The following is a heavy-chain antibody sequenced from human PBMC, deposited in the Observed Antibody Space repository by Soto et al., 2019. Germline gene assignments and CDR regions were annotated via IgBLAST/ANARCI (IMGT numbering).Heavy chain of an antibody. CDR3: ARGSYYDSSGYYWPLDY. J-gene: IGHJ4*02. CDR2: IIPIFGTA. CDR1: GGTFSSYA. Sequence: SVKVSCKASGGTFSSYAISWVRQAPGQGLEWMGGIIPIFGTANYAQKFQGGVTITADESTSTAYKKLSSLRSEDTAVYYCARGSYYDSSGYYWPLDYWGQGTLVTVSS. V-gene: IGHV1-69*13. D-gene: IGHD3-22*01.